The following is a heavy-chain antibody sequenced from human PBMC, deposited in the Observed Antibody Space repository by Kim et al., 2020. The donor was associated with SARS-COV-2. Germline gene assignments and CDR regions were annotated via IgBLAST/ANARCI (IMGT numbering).Heavy chain of an antibody. V-gene: IGHV3-21*01. CDR2: ISSSSSYI. CDR1: GFTFSSYS. Sequence: GGSLRLSCAASGFTFSSYSMNWVRQAPGKGLEWVSSISSSSSYIYYADSVKGRFTISRDNAKNSLYLQMNSLRAEDTAVYYCARDVPEGDGYNAWGQGTLVTVSS. D-gene: IGHD5-12*01. J-gene: IGHJ5*02. CDR3: ARDVPEGDGYNA.